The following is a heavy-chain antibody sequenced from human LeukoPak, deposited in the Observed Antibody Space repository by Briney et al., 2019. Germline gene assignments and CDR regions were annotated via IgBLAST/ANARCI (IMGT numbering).Heavy chain of an antibody. CDR2: IYYSGST. Sequence: PSETLSLTCTVSGGSISSYYWSWIRQPPGKGLEWIGYIYYSGSTYYNPSLKSRVTISVDTSKNQFSLKLSSVTAADTAVYYCARVRGSGPDYWGQGTLVTVSS. D-gene: IGHD3-10*01. J-gene: IGHJ4*02. CDR1: GGSISSYY. V-gene: IGHV4-59*12. CDR3: ARVRGSGPDY.